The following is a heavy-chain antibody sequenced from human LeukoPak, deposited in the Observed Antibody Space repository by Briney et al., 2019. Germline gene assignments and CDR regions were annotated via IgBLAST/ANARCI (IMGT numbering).Heavy chain of an antibody. CDR1: GYSFTSYW. CDR2: IYPGDSDT. V-gene: IGHV5-51*01. D-gene: IGHD1-1*01. J-gene: IGHJ3*02. Sequence: KAGDSLKISCKGSGYSFTSYWIGWVRQMPGKGLEWMGIIYPGDSDTRYSPSFQGQVTISADKSISTAYLRWSSLQASDTAMYYCARCGTGFVDAFDIWGQGTMVTVSS. CDR3: ARCGTGFVDAFDI.